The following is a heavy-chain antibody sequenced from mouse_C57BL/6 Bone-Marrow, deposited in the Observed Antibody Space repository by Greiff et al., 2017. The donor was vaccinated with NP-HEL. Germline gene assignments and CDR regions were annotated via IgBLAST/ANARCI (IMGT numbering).Heavy chain of an antibody. Sequence: VQLQQSGAELVKPGASVKLSCKASGYTFTSYWMHWVKQRPGQGLEWIGMIHPNSGSTNYNEKFKSKATLTVDKSSSTAYMQLSSLTSEDSAVYYCARSRGYYYGSSPYWYFDVWGTGTTVTVSS. V-gene: IGHV1-64*01. D-gene: IGHD1-1*01. CDR3: ARSRGYYYGSSPYWYFDV. CDR2: IHPNSGST. J-gene: IGHJ1*03. CDR1: GYTFTSYW.